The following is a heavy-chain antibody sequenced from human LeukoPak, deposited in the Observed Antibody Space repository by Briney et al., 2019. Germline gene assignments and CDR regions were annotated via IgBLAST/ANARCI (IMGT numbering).Heavy chain of an antibody. CDR2: ISAYNGHT. V-gene: IGHV1-18*01. J-gene: IGHJ4*02. Sequence: ASVKVSCKASGYTFSSYGISWVRQAPGQGLEWMGWISAYNGHTNYAQKLQGRVTMTTDTSTSTAYMDPRSLRSDDTAVYYCARVGNNGWFYFDYWGQGTLVTVSS. CDR1: GYTFSSYG. D-gene: IGHD6-19*01. CDR3: ARVGNNGWFYFDY.